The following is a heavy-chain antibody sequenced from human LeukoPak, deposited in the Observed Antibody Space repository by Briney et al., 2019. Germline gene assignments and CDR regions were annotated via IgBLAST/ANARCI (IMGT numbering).Heavy chain of an antibody. CDR3: ARAPRYYFDY. J-gene: IGHJ4*02. CDR2: ISSSSSYI. V-gene: IGHV3-21*01. Sequence: GGSLRLSCAASGFTVSSNYMSWVRQAPGKGLEWVSSISSSSSYIYYADSVKGRFTISRDNAKNSLYLQMNGLRAEDTAVYYCARAPRYYFDYWGQGTLVTVSS. CDR1: GFTVSSNY.